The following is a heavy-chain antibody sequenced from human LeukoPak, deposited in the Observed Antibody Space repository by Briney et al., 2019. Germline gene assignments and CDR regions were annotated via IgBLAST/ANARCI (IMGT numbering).Heavy chain of an antibody. CDR3: ARVIYDYGDLLAYFDY. V-gene: IGHV3-7*01. J-gene: IGHJ4*02. CDR2: IKQDGSEK. D-gene: IGHD4-17*01. CDR1: GITLDTSW. Sequence: PVLNLRLSCAASGITLDTSWMSWVHKAPGRGLEWVANIKQDGSEKYYVDSVRGRFTISRDNAKNSLYLQMDSLRAEDTAVYYCARVIYDYGDLLAYFDYWGQGTLVTVSS.